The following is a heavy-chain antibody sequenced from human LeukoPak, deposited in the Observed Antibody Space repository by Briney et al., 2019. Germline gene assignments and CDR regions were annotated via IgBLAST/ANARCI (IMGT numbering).Heavy chain of an antibody. CDR3: ARLHCSGGTCYPADAFDI. Sequence: GESLKISCKGSGYSFTSYWISWVRQMPGKGLEWMGRIDPSDSYTNYSPSFQGHVTISADKSISTAYLQWSSLKASDTAMYYRARLHCSGGTCYPADAFDIWGQGTMVTVSS. CDR2: IDPSDSYT. J-gene: IGHJ3*02. CDR1: GYSFTSYW. V-gene: IGHV5-10-1*01. D-gene: IGHD2-15*01.